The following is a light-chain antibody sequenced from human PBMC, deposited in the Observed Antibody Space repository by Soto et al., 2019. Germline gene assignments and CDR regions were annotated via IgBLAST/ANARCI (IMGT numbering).Light chain of an antibody. V-gene: IGKV3-15*01. CDR3: HQYNNWPPWT. J-gene: IGKJ1*01. CDR1: QSVSSN. Sequence: EIVMTQSPATLSVSPGERVTLSCRASQSVSSNLAWYQYIPGQAPRLLIYAASTRATDIPARFSGSGSGTESTLTISILQSEDFAVYYCHQYNNWPPWTFGQGTKVDIK. CDR2: AAS.